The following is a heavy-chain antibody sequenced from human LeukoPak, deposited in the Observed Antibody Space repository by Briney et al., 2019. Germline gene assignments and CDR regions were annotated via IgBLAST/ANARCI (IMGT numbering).Heavy chain of an antibody. D-gene: IGHD3-22*01. CDR2: INPSGGST. V-gene: IGHV1-46*01. CDR3: ARFNYDSSGYYFGYFGY. Sequence: ASVKVSCKASGYTFTSYYMHWVRQAPGQGLEWMGIINPSGGSTSCAQKFQGRVTMTRDTSTSTVYMELSSLRSEDTAVYYCARFNYDSSGYYFGYFGYWGQGTLVTVSS. CDR1: GYTFTSYY. J-gene: IGHJ4*02.